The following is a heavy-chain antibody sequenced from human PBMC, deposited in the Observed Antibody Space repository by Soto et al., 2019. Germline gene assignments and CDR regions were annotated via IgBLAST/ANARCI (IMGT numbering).Heavy chain of an antibody. Sequence: EVQLFASGGGLVQPGGSLRLSCAASGFTFSSYAMSWARQAPGKGLEWVSAISGSGGSTYYADSVKARFTISRDNAKNTMYLQMNSLRFEDTAVYYCANVKRADDITRGQGTLVTVSS. CDR1: GFTFSSYA. CDR2: ISGSGGST. D-gene: IGHD2-15*01. CDR3: ANVKRADDIT. J-gene: IGHJ4*02. V-gene: IGHV3-23*01.